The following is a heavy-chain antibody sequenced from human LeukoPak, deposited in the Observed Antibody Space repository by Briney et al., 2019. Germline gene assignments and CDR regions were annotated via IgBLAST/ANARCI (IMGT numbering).Heavy chain of an antibody. Sequence: PGRSLRLSCAASGFTFTTYAIHWVRQAPGQRLEWMGWINVGNANTKYSQKLQGRVTITRDTSASTAYMELSTLRSEDTAVYYCARVPYYYDNNWFDPWGQGTLVTVSS. CDR1: GFTFTTYA. J-gene: IGHJ5*02. CDR2: INVGNANT. D-gene: IGHD3-22*01. CDR3: ARVPYYYDNNWFDP. V-gene: IGHV1-3*01.